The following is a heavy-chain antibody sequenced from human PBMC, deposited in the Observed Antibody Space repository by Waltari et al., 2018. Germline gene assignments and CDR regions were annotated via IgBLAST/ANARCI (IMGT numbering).Heavy chain of an antibody. D-gene: IGHD3-9*01. J-gene: IGHJ4*02. CDR2: TSPTGGT. V-gene: IGHV4-4*07. CDR3: ARHWNHDILADSFDL. CDR1: RAPIRGYY. Sequence: QVQLQESGPGLVKPSETLSLTCTVSRAPIRGYYWGWIRQPAGKGLEWIGFTSPTGGTDYNPSLKSRVTMSSDTSKNQVFLHLNSVTAADTAVFYCARHWNHDILADSFDLWGQGTRVTISS.